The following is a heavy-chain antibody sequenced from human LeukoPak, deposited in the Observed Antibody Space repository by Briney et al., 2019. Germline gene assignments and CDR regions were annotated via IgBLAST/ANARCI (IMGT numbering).Heavy chain of an antibody. D-gene: IGHD6-19*01. Sequence: ALVKVSCKASGYTFTGYYMHWVRQAPGQGLEWMGWINPNSGGTNYAQKFQGRVTMTRDTSISTAYMELSRLRSDDTAVYYCAREAVAGTLDYYYYGMDVWGQGTTVTVSS. CDR2: INPNSGGT. J-gene: IGHJ6*02. CDR1: GYTFTGYY. V-gene: IGHV1-2*02. CDR3: AREAVAGTLDYYYYGMDV.